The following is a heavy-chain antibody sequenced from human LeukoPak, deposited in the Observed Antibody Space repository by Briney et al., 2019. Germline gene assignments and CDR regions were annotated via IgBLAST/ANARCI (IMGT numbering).Heavy chain of an antibody. V-gene: IGHV3-7*01. CDR1: GFTFSSYW. J-gene: IGHJ3*02. CDR3: ARDRGNWNDDGGLAI. D-gene: IGHD1-1*01. CDR2: IKQDGSEK. Sequence: HPGGSLRLSCAASGFTFSSYWMSWVRQAPGKGLEWVANIKQDGSEKYYVDSVKGRFTISRDNAKNSLYLQMNSLRAEDTAVYYCARDRGNWNDDGGLAIWGQGTMVTVSS.